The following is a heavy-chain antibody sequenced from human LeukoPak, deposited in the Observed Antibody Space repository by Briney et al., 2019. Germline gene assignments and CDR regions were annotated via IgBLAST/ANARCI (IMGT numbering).Heavy chain of an antibody. CDR3: ARQATNYGGNSPSDY. CDR2: IDPSDSYT. D-gene: IGHD4-23*01. V-gene: IGHV5-10-1*01. CDR1: GYSFTSYW. Sequence: GESLKISCKGSGYSFTSYWISWVRQMPGKGLEWMGRIDPSDSYTNYSPSFQGHVTISADKSISTAYLQWSSLKASDTAMHYCARQATNYGGNSPSDYWGQGTLVTVSS. J-gene: IGHJ4*02.